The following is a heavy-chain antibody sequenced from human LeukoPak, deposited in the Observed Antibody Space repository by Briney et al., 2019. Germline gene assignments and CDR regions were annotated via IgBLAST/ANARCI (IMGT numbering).Heavy chain of an antibody. V-gene: IGHV4-59*08. CDR3: ARAFRARYFDL. D-gene: IGHD2/OR15-2a*01. J-gene: IGHJ2*01. CDR1: GGSISSYY. CDR2: IYYSGIT. Sequence: SDTLSLTCTVSGGSISSYYWSWIRQPPGMALEWIGYIYYSGITNYNPSLKGRVTISVDTSKNQFSLKLSSVTAADTAVYYCARAFRARYFDLWGRGTLVTVSS.